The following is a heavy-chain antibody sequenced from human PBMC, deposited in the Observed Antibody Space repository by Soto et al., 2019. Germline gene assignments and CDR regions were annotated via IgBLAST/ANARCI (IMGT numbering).Heavy chain of an antibody. D-gene: IGHD3-16*02. V-gene: IGHV1-69*01. CDR2: IIPIFGTA. Sequence: QVQLVQSGAVVKKPGSSVKVSCKASGGTFSSYAISWVRQAPGQGLEWMGGIIPIFGTANYAQKFQGRVTITADESTGTAYMELSSLRAEDTAVYYCARDSLMITFGGVIVRDDYYYGMDVWGQGTPVTVSS. J-gene: IGHJ6*02. CDR3: ARDSLMITFGGVIVRDDYYYGMDV. CDR1: GGTFSSYA.